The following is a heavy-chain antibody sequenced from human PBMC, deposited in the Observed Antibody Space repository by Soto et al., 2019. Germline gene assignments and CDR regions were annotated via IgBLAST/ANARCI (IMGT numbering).Heavy chain of an antibody. V-gene: IGHV3-13*01. Sequence: GGSLRLSCAASGFTFSSYDMHWVRQATGKGLEWVSAIGTAGDTYYPGSVKGRFTISRENAKNSLYLQMNSLRAGDTAVYYCARAGSSTIFGVGEDAFDIWGQGTMVTVSS. CDR3: ARAGSSTIFGVGEDAFDI. CDR1: GFTFSSYD. CDR2: IGTAGDT. D-gene: IGHD3-3*01. J-gene: IGHJ3*02.